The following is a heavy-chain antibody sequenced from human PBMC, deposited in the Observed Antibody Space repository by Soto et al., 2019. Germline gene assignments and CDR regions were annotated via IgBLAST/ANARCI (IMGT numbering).Heavy chain of an antibody. D-gene: IGHD1-26*01. V-gene: IGHV4-31*03. J-gene: IGHJ4*02. Sequence: SETLSLTCTVSGGSISSGGYYWSWSRQHPGKGLGGIGYIYYRGSTYYNPSLKSRVTIPVDTSKNQFSLKLSSVTAADTAVYYCARAELVGATDYWGQGTLVTVAS. CDR2: IYYRGST. CDR1: GGSISSGGYY. CDR3: ARAELVGATDY.